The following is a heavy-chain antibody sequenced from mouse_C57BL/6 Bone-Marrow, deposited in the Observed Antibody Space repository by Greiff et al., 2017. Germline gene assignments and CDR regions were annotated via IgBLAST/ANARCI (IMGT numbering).Heavy chain of an antibody. J-gene: IGHJ2*01. D-gene: IGHD1-1*01. V-gene: IGHV14-2*01. Sequence: EVKVVESGAELVKPGASVKLSCTASGFNIKDYYMHWVKQRTEQGLEWIGRIDPEDGETKYAPKFQGKATITADTSSNTAYLQLSSLTSEDTAVYYCARRPRYYGSSYVGYFDYWGQGTTLTVSS. CDR1: GFNIKDYY. CDR2: IDPEDGET. CDR3: ARRPRYYGSSYVGYFDY.